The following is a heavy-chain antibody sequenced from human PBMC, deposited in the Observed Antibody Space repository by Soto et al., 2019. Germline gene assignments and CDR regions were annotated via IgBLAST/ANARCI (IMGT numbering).Heavy chain of an antibody. V-gene: IGHV1-46*01. Sequence: ASVKVSCKASGYIFTAYSMHWVRQAPGLGLEWMGVVNPSGGSTNYAQKFQGRITMTRDTSTSTVYMDLSSLTSEDTAVYYCAREENCSDGICYSEYFQHWGQGTLVTVSS. D-gene: IGHD2-15*01. CDR1: GYIFTAYS. CDR2: VNPSGGST. J-gene: IGHJ1*01. CDR3: AREENCSDGICYSEYFQH.